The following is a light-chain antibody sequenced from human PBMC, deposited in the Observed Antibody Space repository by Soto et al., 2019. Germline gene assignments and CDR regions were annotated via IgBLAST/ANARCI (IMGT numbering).Light chain of an antibody. CDR2: KAS. CDR1: QNIRSW. J-gene: IGKJ4*02. V-gene: IGKV1-5*03. CDR3: QQYDSSPT. Sequence: DIQMTQSPSTLSASVGDRVTITCRASQNIRSWLAWYQQKPGKAPRLLIYKASSLESGVPSRFSGSGSGTEFTLTISSLQPDDYATYYCQQYDSSPTFGGGTKVDIK.